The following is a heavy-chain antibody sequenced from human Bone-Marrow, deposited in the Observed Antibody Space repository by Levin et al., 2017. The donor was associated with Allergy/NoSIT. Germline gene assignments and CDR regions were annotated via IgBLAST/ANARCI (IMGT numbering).Heavy chain of an antibody. CDR1: GASISSDY. CDR3: ARLGSNRGAFDI. CDR2: IYYSGST. J-gene: IGHJ3*02. V-gene: IGHV4-59*01. D-gene: IGHD3-16*01. Sequence: SETLSLTCTVSGASISSDYWSWIRQPPGQGLEWIGYIYYSGSTNYNPSFKSRVTISVDTSKNQFSLKLRFVTAADTAVYYCARLGSNRGAFDIWGQGTMVTVSS.